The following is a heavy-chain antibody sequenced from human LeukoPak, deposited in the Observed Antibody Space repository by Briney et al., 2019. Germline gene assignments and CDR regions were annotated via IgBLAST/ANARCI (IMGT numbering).Heavy chain of an antibody. CDR1: GYTFTDYY. Sequence: ASVKVSCKASGYTFTDYYMHWVRQAPGQGLEWMGWIDPNSGDTNYAQKFQGRVTMTRDTSISTAYMGVSSLRSEDTAVYYCARGEVPPHYFDSWGQGTLVTVSS. J-gene: IGHJ4*02. CDR3: ARGEVPPHYFDS. V-gene: IGHV1-2*02. CDR2: IDPNSGDT.